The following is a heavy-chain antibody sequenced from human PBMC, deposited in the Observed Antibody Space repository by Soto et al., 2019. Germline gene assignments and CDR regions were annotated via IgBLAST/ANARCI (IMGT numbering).Heavy chain of an antibody. CDR2: IYPGNSNT. J-gene: IGHJ3*02. CDR3: ASDSHCDGGNCPMGGFDM. CDR1: GYGFSIHW. Sequence: VESLKISCNGYGYGFSIHWVAWRRQMPWKGLEWVGIIYPGNSNTMYSPSFQGQVTISADTALSTTYLQWDTLKPSDTAIYFCASDSHCDGGNCPMGGFDMWGQGTMVTVSS. V-gene: IGHV5-51*01. D-gene: IGHD2-15*01.